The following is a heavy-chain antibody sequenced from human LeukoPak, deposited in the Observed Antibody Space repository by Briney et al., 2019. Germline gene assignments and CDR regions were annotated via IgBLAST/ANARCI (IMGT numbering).Heavy chain of an antibody. J-gene: IGHJ6*02. CDR3: AKDRGSGYSYYYYGMDV. Sequence: GGSLRLSCAASGFTVSSNYMSWVRQAPGKGLEWVSGISWNSGSIGYADSVKGRFTISRDDAKNSLCLQMNSLRAEDTALYYCAKDRGSGYSYYYYGMDVWGQGTTVTVSS. D-gene: IGHD3-3*01. CDR1: GFTVSSNY. CDR2: ISWNSGSI. V-gene: IGHV3-9*01.